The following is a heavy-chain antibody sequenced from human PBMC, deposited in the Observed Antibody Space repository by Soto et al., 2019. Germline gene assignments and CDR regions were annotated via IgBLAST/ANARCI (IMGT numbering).Heavy chain of an antibody. J-gene: IGHJ4*02. Sequence: GLDLEWLALIYWDDDKRYSPSLKSRLTITKDTSKNQVVLTMTNMDPVDTATYYCAHTYSGAFDYWGQGTLVTVSS. CDR3: AHTYSGAFDY. V-gene: IGHV2-5*02. CDR2: IYWDDDK. D-gene: IGHD2-21*01.